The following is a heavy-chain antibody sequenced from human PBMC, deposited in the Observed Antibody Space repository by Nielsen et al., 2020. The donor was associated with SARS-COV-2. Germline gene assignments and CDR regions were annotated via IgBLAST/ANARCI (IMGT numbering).Heavy chain of an antibody. J-gene: IGHJ2*01. Sequence: GSLRLSCTVSGGSRSSYYWSWIRQPPGKGLAWIGYIYYSGNTYYNPSLKSRATISVDTSKNQISLKLISVTAADTAVYYCARDSRRYRTAPSTNWYFDLWGRGTLVTVS. CDR1: GGSRSSYY. V-gene: IGHV4-59*01. CDR2: IYYSGNT. D-gene: IGHD1-14*01. CDR3: ARDSRRYRTAPSTNWYFDL.